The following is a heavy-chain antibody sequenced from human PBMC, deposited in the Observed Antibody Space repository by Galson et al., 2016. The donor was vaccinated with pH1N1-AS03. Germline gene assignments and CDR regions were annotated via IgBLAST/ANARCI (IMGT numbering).Heavy chain of an antibody. J-gene: IGHJ4*02. CDR2: IDSAASII. CDR1: GFTFSHYT. CDR3: ARSVEGRFDF. Sequence: SLRLSCAASGFTFSHYTMHWVRQAPGKGPVWVSRIDSAASIITYVDSVKGRFTVSRDNAKNTLYLQMNGLRADDSAVYYCARSVEGRFDFWGQGVLVIVSS. V-gene: IGHV3-74*03. D-gene: IGHD3-10*01.